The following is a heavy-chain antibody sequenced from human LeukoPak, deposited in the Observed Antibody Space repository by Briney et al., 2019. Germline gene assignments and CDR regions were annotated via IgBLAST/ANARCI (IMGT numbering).Heavy chain of an antibody. V-gene: IGHV3-21*01. CDR2: ISDNSNYI. J-gene: IGHJ4*02. Sequence: GGSLRLSCAASGFTFNTYSMNWVRQAPGEGLEWVSSISDNSNYIYYSDSVEGRFTISRDNAKNSLYLQMNSLRVEDTAVYYCAKHFACGSTSCPPFDSWGQGTLVTVSS. CDR1: GFTFNTYS. CDR3: AKHFACGSTSCPPFDS. D-gene: IGHD2-2*01.